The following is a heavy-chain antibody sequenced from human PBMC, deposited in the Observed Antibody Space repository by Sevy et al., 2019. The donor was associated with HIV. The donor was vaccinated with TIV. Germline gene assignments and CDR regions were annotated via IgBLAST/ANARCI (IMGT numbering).Heavy chain of an antibody. CDR3: AKSKAVGTHYYYYYGMDV. D-gene: IGHD2-2*01. CDR1: GFTFSSYA. CDR2: ISGSGGST. J-gene: IGHJ6*02. Sequence: GGSLRLSCAASGFTFSSYAMSWVRQAPGKGLEWVSAISGSGGSTYYADSVKGRFTISRDNSKNTLYLQMNSLRAEDTAVYYCAKSKAVGTHYYYYYGMDVWGQGTTVTVSS. V-gene: IGHV3-23*01.